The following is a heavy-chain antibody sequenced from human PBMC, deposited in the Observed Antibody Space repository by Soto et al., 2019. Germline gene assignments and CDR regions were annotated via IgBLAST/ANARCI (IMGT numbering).Heavy chain of an antibody. CDR1: GYTFTSYG. J-gene: IGHJ6*02. CDR3: ARDRMFTGRGVIVDYYYGMDV. D-gene: IGHD3-16*02. Sequence: SVEVSFGGSGYTFTSYGISWVREAPGQGREVVGWISAYSGNTNYAQELEGGVNMTADTSTSTAYVEVRSLISDDTAVYYCARDRMFTGRGVIVDYYYGMDVWGQGTTVTVSS. V-gene: IGHV1-18*04. CDR2: ISAYSGNT.